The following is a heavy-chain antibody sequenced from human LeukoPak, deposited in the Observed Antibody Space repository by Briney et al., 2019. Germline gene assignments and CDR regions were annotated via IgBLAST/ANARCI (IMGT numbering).Heavy chain of an antibody. CDR3: ARDLDYYDSSGYPTGAFDI. J-gene: IGHJ3*02. D-gene: IGHD3-22*01. Sequence: ASVKVSCKASGGTFSSYAISWVRQAPGQGLEWMGRIIPILGIANYAQKFQGRVTITADKSTSTAYMELSSLRSEDTAVYYCARDLDYYDSSGYPTGAFDIWGQGTMVTVSS. CDR1: GGTFSSYA. CDR2: IIPILGIA. V-gene: IGHV1-69*04.